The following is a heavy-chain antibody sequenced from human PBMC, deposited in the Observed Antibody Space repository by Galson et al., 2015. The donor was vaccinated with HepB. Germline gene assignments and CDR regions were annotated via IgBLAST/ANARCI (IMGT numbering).Heavy chain of an antibody. J-gene: IGHJ4*02. CDR1: GFTFSSYA. CDR3: AKDRIAVAGMPIDY. D-gene: IGHD6-19*01. CDR2: ISGSGGST. V-gene: IGHV3-23*01. Sequence: SLRLSCAASGFTFSSYAMSWVRQAPGKGLEWVSGISGSGGSTYYADSVKGRFTISRDNSKNTLYLQMKSLRAEDTAVYYCAKDRIAVAGMPIDYWGQGTLVTVSS.